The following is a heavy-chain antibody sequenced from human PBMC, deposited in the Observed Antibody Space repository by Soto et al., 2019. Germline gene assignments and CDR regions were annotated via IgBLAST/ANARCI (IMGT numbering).Heavy chain of an antibody. Sequence: QLQLQESGSGLVKPSQTLSLTCAVSGGSISSGGYSWSWLRQPPGKGLEWIGYIYHSGSTYYNPSLKSRVTLSVDRSKNPFSLKLSSGTAADTAVYYCARGQVVAAQHWGQGTLVTVSS. D-gene: IGHD2-15*01. CDR2: IYHSGST. CDR3: ARGQVVAAQH. V-gene: IGHV4-30-2*01. CDR1: GGSISSGGYS. J-gene: IGHJ4*02.